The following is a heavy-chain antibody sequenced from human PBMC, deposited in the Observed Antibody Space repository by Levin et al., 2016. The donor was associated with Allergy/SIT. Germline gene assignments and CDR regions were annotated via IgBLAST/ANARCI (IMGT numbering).Heavy chain of an antibody. CDR3: AKDHYDRRDLVYYFDY. D-gene: IGHD3-22*01. CDR1: GLIFKTYA. J-gene: IGHJ4*02. V-gene: IGHV3-23*01. Sequence: GESLKISCAASGLIFKTYAMNWVRQAPGKGLEWVSGISGSGDGTYYADSVKGRFTISRDNSKNTLYLQMNGLKVDDTAVYYCAKDHYDRRDLVYYFDYWGQGTLVTVSS. CDR2: ISGSGDGT.